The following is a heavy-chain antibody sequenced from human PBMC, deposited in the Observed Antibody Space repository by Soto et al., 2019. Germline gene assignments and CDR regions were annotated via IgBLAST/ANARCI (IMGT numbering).Heavy chain of an antibody. CDR3: AAESPESHPHYYYGMDV. CDR2: IIPIFGTA. V-gene: IGHV1-69*13. J-gene: IGHJ6*02. CDR1: GGTFSSYA. Sequence: SVKVSCKASGGTFSSYAISWVRQAPGQGLEWMGGIIPIFGTANYAQKFQGRVTITAGESTSTAYMELSSLRSEDTAVYYCAAESPESHPHYYYGMDVWGQGTTVTVSS.